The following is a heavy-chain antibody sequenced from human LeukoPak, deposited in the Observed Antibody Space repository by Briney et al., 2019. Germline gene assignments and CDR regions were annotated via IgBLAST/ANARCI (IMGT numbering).Heavy chain of an antibody. V-gene: IGHV4-61*02. CDR2: IYTSGST. Sequence: SETLSLTCTVSGGSISSGSYYWSWIRQPAGKGLEWIGRIYTSGSTNYNPSLKSRVTISVDTSKNQFSLKLSSVTAADTAVYYCARQYCSGGSCYIGYWGQGTLVTVSS. CDR3: ARQYCSGGSCYIGY. J-gene: IGHJ4*02. D-gene: IGHD2-15*01. CDR1: GGSISSGSYY.